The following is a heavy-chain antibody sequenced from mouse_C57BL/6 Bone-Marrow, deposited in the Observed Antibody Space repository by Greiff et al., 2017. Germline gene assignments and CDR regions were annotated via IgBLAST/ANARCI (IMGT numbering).Heavy chain of an antibody. CDR3: ASGYGSSYVWFAY. V-gene: IGHV5-6*01. J-gene: IGHJ3*01. CDR1: GFTFSSYG. Sequence: EVQVVESGGDLVKPGGSLKLSCAASGFTFSSYGMSWVRQTPDKRLEWVATISSGGSYTYYPDSVKGRFTISRDNAKNTLYLQMSSLKSEDTAMYYCASGYGSSYVWFAYWGQRALVTVSA. CDR2: ISSGGSYT. D-gene: IGHD1-1*01.